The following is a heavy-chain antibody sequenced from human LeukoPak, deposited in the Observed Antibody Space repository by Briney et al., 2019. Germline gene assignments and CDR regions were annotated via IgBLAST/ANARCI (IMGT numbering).Heavy chain of an antibody. D-gene: IGHD7-27*01. Sequence: PGGSLRLSCAASGFSVSSSYMSWVRQAPGKGLEWVSVLYGGATTHYADSVKGRVTISRDNSKNTLYLQMNSLRVEDTAVYYCAGGRIWGSGTNDYWGQGTLVTVSS. CDR3: AGGRIWGSGTNDY. CDR2: LYGGATT. CDR1: GFSVSSSY. V-gene: IGHV3-53*01. J-gene: IGHJ4*02.